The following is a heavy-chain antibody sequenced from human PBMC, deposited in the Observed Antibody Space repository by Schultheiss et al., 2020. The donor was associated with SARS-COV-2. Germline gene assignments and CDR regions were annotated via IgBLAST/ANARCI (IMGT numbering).Heavy chain of an antibody. CDR1: GGSISSYY. J-gene: IGHJ3*02. V-gene: IGHV4-59*01. Sequence: SETLSLTCTVSGGSISSYYWSWIRQPPGKGLEWIGYIYYSGSTNNNPSLKSRVNISVDTSKNQFSLRLSSVTAADTAVYYCAKELRIAVAGNAFDIWGQGTMVTVSS. CDR3: AKELRIAVAGNAFDI. CDR2: IYYSGST. D-gene: IGHD6-19*01.